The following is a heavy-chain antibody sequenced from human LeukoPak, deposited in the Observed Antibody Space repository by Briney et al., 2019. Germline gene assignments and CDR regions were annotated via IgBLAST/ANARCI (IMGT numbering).Heavy chain of an antibody. V-gene: IGHV4-61*02. CDR3: ARDDYDFWSGYPGWFDP. D-gene: IGHD3-3*01. CDR2: IYTSGST. J-gene: IGHJ5*02. CDR1: GGSISSGSYY. Sequence: PSETLSLTCTVSGGSISSGSYYWSWIRQPAGKGLEWIGRIYTSGSTNYNPSLKSRVTISVDTSKNQFSLKLSSVTAADTAVYYCARDDYDFWSGYPGWFDPWGQGTLVTVSS.